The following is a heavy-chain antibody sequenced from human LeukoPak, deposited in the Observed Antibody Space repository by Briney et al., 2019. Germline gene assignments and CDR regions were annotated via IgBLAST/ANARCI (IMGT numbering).Heavy chain of an antibody. J-gene: IGHJ4*02. V-gene: IGHV3-23*01. CDR3: AKDVGKWESLHFFDY. D-gene: IGHD1-26*01. CDR2: ISGSGAST. CDR1: GFTFSANA. Sequence: GGSLRLSCAASGFTFSANAMSWVRQAPGKGLEWISGISGSGASTYYADSVTGRFTISRDNSRNTLYLQMNSLRGDDTAVYYCAKDVGKWESLHFFDYWGQGTLVTVSS.